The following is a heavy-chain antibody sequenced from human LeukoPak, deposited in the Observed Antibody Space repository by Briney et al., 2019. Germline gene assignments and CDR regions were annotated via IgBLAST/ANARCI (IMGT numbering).Heavy chain of an antibody. D-gene: IGHD5-12*01. CDR2: ISAHNGDT. CDR1: GYTFPTYG. CDR3: ASSGGIVAMVGGYYYGMDV. Sequence: ASVKVSCKASGYTFPTYGITWVRRAPGQGLEWMGWISAHNGDTNYAQNLQGRVTMTTDTSTRTAYMELRSLTSDDTAVYYCASSGGIVAMVGGYYYGMDVWGQGTTVTVSS. J-gene: IGHJ6*02. V-gene: IGHV1-18*01.